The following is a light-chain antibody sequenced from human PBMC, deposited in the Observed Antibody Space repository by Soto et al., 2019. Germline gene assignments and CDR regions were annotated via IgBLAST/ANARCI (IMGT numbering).Light chain of an antibody. J-gene: IGLJ1*01. Sequence: QSALTQPRSVSGSPGQSVTISCTGTSSDIGSYNYVSWYQQHPGKAPKLMIYDVTKWPSGVPDRFSGSKSGNTASLTISGLQAEDEADYYCCSYAGSYTYVFGTGTKVTVL. CDR3: CSYAGSYTYV. V-gene: IGLV2-11*01. CDR2: DVT. CDR1: SSDIGSYNY.